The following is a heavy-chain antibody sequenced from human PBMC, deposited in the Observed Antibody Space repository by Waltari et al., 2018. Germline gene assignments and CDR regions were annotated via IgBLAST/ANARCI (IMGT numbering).Heavy chain of an antibody. V-gene: IGHV3-23*01. CDR3: ARGSGVDY. CDR2: ISDAGGII. Sequence: EVQLLESGGGLVQPGGSLRLSCAASGFTFSTDVMNWVRQAPGKGLEWVSSISDAGGIINYADSVKGRFTSSRDNAKNTLYLQMNNLRAEDTAVYYCARGSGVDYWGQGTLVTISS. D-gene: IGHD7-27*01. J-gene: IGHJ4*02. CDR1: GFTFSTDV.